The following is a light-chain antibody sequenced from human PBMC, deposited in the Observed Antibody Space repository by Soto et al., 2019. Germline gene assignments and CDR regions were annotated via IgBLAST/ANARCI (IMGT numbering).Light chain of an antibody. J-gene: IGKJ5*01. CDR1: QSVKNY. CDR2: DAF. Sequence: EIVLTQSPATLSLSPGERATLSCRASQSVKNYLAWYQQKPGQAPRLLIYDAFNRATGIPARFSGSGSGTDFTLTISSLEPEDFGVYYCQQRSNWLPIFGQGTRLDIK. V-gene: IGKV3-11*01. CDR3: QQRSNWLPI.